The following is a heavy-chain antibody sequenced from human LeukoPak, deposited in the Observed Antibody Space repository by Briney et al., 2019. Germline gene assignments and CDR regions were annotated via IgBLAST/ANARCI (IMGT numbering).Heavy chain of an antibody. CDR1: GGSFSGYY. Sequence: SETLSLTYAVYGGSFSGYYWSWIRQPPGKGLEWIGEINHSGSTNYNPSLKTRVTISVDTSKNQFSLKLSSVTAADTAVYYCARYFDYWGQGTLVTVSS. J-gene: IGHJ4*02. CDR3: ARYFDY. CDR2: INHSGST. V-gene: IGHV4-34*01.